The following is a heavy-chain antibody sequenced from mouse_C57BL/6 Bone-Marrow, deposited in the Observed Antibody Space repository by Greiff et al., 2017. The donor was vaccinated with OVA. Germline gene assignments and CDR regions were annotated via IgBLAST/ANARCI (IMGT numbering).Heavy chain of an antibody. CDR1: GYTFTSYW. D-gene: IGHD1-1*01. Sequence: QVQLQQPGAELVMPGASVKLSCKASGYTFTSYWMHWVKQRPGPGLEWIGEIDPSDSYTNYNQKFKGKSTLTVDKSSSTAYMQLSSLTSEDSAVYYCARGTLLLRAWFAYWGQGTLVTVSA. J-gene: IGHJ3*01. CDR2: IDPSDSYT. CDR3: ARGTLLLRAWFAY. V-gene: IGHV1-69*01.